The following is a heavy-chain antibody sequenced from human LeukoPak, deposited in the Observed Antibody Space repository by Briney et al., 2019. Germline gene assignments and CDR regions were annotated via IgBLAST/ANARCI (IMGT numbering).Heavy chain of an antibody. J-gene: IGHJ4*02. V-gene: IGHV3-23*01. D-gene: IGHD3-10*01. CDR3: AKERDYSPGHKFDL. CDR1: GFTFNNYL. CDR2: LFTGGGRT. Sequence: PGGSLRLSCAASGFTFNNYLMSWVRQAPGKGLEWVSVLFTGGGRTLYADSVKGRFTISGDTSRTTLYLQMNGLRAEDTAVYYCAKERDYSPGHKFDLWGQGTLVTVSS.